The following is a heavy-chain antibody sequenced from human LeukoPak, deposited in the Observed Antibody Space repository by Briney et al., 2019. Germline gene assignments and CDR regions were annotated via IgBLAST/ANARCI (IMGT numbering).Heavy chain of an antibody. CDR1: GFTFSDYY. CDR3: ARDFRIAVAGTSRYYYDSSGVY. V-gene: IGHV3-11*01. D-gene: IGHD3-22*01. CDR2: ISSSGSTI. J-gene: IGHJ4*02. Sequence: GGSLRLSCAASGFTFSDYYMSWIRQAPGKGLEWVSYISSSGSTIYCADSVKGRFTISRDNAKNSPYLQMNSLRAEDTAVYYCARDFRIAVAGTSRYYYDSSGVYWGQGTLVTVSS.